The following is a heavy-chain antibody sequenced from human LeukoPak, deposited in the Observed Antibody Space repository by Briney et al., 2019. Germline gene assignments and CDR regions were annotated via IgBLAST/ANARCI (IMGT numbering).Heavy chain of an antibody. CDR3: AYSYGRGDYFDY. D-gene: IGHD5-18*01. J-gene: IGHJ4*02. CDR2: ISNSGGS. V-gene: IGHV4-59*03. CDR1: GGSISNYY. Sequence: PSETLSLICTVSGGSISNYYWSWIRQPPGKGLEWIAYISNSGGSNYNPSLKSRGTLSIDTSKNQFSLKLSSATAADPAVYYCAYSYGRGDYFDYWGQGILVTVSS.